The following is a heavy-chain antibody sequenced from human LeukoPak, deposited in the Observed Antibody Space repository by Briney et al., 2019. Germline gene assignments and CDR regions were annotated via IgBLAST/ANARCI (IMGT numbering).Heavy chain of an antibody. CDR2: ISAYNGNT. V-gene: IGHV1-18*01. CDR3: ARGGIVVVPAARPPDAFDI. J-gene: IGHJ3*02. Sequence: ASVKVSCKASGYTFTSYGISWVRQAPGQGLEWMGWISAYNGNTNYAQKLQGRVTMTTDESTSTAYMELSSLRSEDTAVYYCARGGIVVVPAARPPDAFDIWGQGTMVTVSS. D-gene: IGHD2-2*01. CDR1: GYTFTSYG.